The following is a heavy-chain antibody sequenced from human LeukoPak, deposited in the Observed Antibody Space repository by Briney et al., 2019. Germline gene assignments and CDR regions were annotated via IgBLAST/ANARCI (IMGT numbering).Heavy chain of an antibody. J-gene: IGHJ5*02. CDR2: ISSSGSTI. CDR1: GFTFSSYE. Sequence: GGSLRLSCAASGFTFSSYEMNWVRQAPGKGLEWVSYISSSGSTIYYADSVKGRFTISRDNAKNSLYLQMNSLRAEDTAVYYCAREGSGWYVGGNWLDPWGQGTLVTVSS. CDR3: AREGSGWYVGGNWLDP. D-gene: IGHD6-19*01. V-gene: IGHV3-48*03.